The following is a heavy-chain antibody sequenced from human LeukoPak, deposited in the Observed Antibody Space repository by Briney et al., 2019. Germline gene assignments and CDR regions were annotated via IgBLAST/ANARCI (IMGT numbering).Heavy chain of an antibody. J-gene: IGHJ3*02. CDR1: GGTFSSYA. Sequence: SVKVSCKTSGGTFSSYAFSWVRQAPGQGLEWMGGIIPMFGTTDQAQRFQGRVTISADESTSTAYMERSSLRSEDTAVYYCARGYSGYQDAFHIWGQGTMVTVSS. CDR2: IIPMFGTT. CDR3: ARGYSGYQDAFHI. V-gene: IGHV1-69*13. D-gene: IGHD5-12*01.